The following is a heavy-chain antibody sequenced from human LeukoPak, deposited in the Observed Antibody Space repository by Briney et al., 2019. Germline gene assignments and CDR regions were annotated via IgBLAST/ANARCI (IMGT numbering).Heavy chain of an antibody. Sequence: PSETLSLTCTVSGGSISSYYWSWIRQPPGKGLEWIGYIYYSGSTNYNPSLKSRVTISVDTSKNQFSLKLSSVTAADTAVYYCARGYSSSRPTAFDIWGQGTMVTVSS. V-gene: IGHV4-59*01. CDR2: IYYSGST. D-gene: IGHD6-6*01. J-gene: IGHJ3*02. CDR1: GGSISSYY. CDR3: ARGYSSSRPTAFDI.